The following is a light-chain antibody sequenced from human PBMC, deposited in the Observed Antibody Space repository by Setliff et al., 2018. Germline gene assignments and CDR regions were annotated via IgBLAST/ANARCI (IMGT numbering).Light chain of an antibody. CDR2: RVS. CDR1: SSDIGGYNH. CDR3: SSYRSSSYV. V-gene: IGLV2-14*01. J-gene: IGLJ1*01. Sequence: QSALTQPASVSGSPGQSITISCTGTSSDIGGYNHVSWYQQHPGEAPKLMIYRVSNRPSGVSYRFSGSKSGNMASLTISGLQAEDEADYYCSSYRSSSYVFGTGTKVTVL.